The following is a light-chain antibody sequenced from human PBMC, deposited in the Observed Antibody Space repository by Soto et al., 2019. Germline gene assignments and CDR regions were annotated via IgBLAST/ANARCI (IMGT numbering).Light chain of an antibody. CDR1: QSISSY. CDR2: AAS. CDR3: QQSYSTPWT. Sequence: DIQMTQSPSSLSASVGDRVTITCRASQSISSYLNWYQQKPGKAPKLLIYAASSLQSGVPSRFSGSGSGTDFTITISSLQPEDGETYYGQQSYSTPWTFGQGTKVDIK. V-gene: IGKV1-39*01. J-gene: IGKJ1*01.